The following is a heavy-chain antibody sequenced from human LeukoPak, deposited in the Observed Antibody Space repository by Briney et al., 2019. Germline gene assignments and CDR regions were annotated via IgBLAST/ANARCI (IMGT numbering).Heavy chain of an antibody. V-gene: IGHV4-59*12. J-gene: IGHJ4*02. CDR3: ARGLASGYPPIPFDY. D-gene: IGHD3-3*01. CDR2: IYHSGST. CDR1: GGSISSYY. Sequence: SETLSLTCTVSGGSISSYYWSWIRQPPGKGLEWIGYIYHSGSTNYKPSLKSRVTISVDTSKIQFSLNLSSVTAADTAVYYCARGLASGYPPIPFDYWGQGTLVTVSS.